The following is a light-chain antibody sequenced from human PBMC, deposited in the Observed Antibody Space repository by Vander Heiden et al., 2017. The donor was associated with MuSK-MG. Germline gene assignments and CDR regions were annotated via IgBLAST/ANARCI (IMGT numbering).Light chain of an antibody. CDR2: EVS. Sequence: QSALTQPPSASGSPGQSVTISCTGTSSDVGGNNYVSWYQQHPGTAPKLMIYEVSKRPSGVPDRFSGSKSGTTASLTVSGLQAEDEADYYCSSYAGSNNVVFGGGTKLTVL. CDR1: SSDVGGNNY. J-gene: IGLJ2*01. V-gene: IGLV2-8*01. CDR3: SSYAGSNNVV.